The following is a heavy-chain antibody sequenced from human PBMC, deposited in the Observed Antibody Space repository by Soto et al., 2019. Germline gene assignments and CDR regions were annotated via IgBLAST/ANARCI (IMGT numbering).Heavy chain of an antibody. CDR1: RECVSIWGVD. V-gene: IGHV4-39*01. Sequence: LGSAVSRECVSIWGVDGGWKSQSPGKGLEWIGSVYYRGRSYSKSSVKSRVTISVDTSKNRFALSLNSVTASDTAVYFCVSQRTIVPTQAYLAYWGQGTLVTV. CDR3: VSQRTIVPTQAYLAY. CDR2: VYYRGRS. J-gene: IGHJ4*02. D-gene: IGHD3-16*02.